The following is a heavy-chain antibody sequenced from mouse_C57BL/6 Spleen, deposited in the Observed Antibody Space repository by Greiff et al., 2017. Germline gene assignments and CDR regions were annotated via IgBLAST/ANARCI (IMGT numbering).Heavy chain of an antibody. D-gene: IGHD1-1*02. V-gene: IGHV6-6*01. Sequence: EVKVEESGGGLVQPGGSMKLSCAASGFTFSDAWMDWVRQSPETGLEWVAEIRNKANNHATYYAESVKGRFTISRDDSKSSVYLQMNSLRAEDTGIYYCTRTGGDYFDYWGQGTTLTVSS. J-gene: IGHJ2*01. CDR1: GFTFSDAW. CDR2: IRNKANNHAT. CDR3: TRTGGDYFDY.